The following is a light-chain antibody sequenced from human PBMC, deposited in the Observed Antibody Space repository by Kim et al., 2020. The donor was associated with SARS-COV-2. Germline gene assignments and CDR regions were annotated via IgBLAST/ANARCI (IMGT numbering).Light chain of an antibody. CDR3: SSYTSSTTRV. J-gene: IGLJ3*02. V-gene: IGLV2-14*04. CDR1: NMDVGVYKS. CDR2: DVG. Sequence: QSITSSCTGRNMDVGVYKSVSWYQQHPGKAPKLIIFDVGDRPSGVSDRFSASKSGNTASLTISGLQAEDEADYYCSSYTSSTTRVFGGGTQLTVL.